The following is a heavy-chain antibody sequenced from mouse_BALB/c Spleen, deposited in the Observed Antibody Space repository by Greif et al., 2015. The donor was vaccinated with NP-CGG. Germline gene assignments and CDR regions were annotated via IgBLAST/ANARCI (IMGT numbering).Heavy chain of an antibody. CDR2: ISDGGSYT. Sequence: EVKLMESGGGLVKPGGSLKLSCAASGFTFSDYYMYWVRQTPEKRLEWVATISDGGSYTYYPDSVKGRFTISRDNAKNNLYLQMSSLKSEDTAMYYCAREGNDYGAMDYWGQGTSVTVSS. CDR1: GFTFSDYY. J-gene: IGHJ4*01. V-gene: IGHV5-4*02. D-gene: IGHD2-4*01. CDR3: AREGNDYGAMDY.